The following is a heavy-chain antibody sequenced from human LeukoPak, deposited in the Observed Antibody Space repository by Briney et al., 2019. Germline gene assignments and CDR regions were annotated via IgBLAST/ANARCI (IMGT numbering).Heavy chain of an antibody. D-gene: IGHD3-10*01. CDR2: ISSSSSYI. Sequence: GGSLRLSCAASGFTFSSCSMNWVRQAPGKGLEWVSSISSSSSYIYYADSVKGRFTISRDNAKNSLYLQMNSLRAEDTAVYYCATTRGVRGVNYDYWGQGTLVTVSS. V-gene: IGHV3-21*01. J-gene: IGHJ4*02. CDR1: GFTFSSCS. CDR3: ATTRGVRGVNYDY.